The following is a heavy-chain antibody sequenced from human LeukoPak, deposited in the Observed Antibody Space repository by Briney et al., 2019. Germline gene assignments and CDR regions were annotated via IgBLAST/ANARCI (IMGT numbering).Heavy chain of an antibody. CDR2: IHRSGSP. Sequence: SETLSLTCTVSLDSTTSNFWSWVRQPPGKGLEWIGEIHRSGSPNYNPSLQSRVTISIDRSRNQIVLELSSVTAADTAVYYCAREILGGFNPGAYWAQGTLVTVSS. J-gene: IGHJ4*02. V-gene: IGHV4-4*02. CDR3: AREILGGFNPGAY. D-gene: IGHD1-14*01. CDR1: LDSTTSNF.